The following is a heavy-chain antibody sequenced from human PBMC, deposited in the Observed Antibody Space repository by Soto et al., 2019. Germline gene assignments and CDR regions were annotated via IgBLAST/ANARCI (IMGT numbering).Heavy chain of an antibody. CDR2: INSDGSST. Sequence: EVQLVESGGGLVQPGGSLRLSCAASGFTFSSYWMHWVRQAPGKGLVWVSRINSDGSSTSYADSVKGRFTISRDNAKNPRYLQMNSLRAEDTAVYYCVRTSLVVAAATREDYWGQGTLGTVSS. J-gene: IGHJ4*02. D-gene: IGHD2-15*01. CDR3: VRTSLVVAAATREDY. CDR1: GFTFSSYW. V-gene: IGHV3-74*01.